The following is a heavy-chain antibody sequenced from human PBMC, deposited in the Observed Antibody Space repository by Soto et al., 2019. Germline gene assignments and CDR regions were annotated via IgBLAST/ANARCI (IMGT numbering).Heavy chain of an antibody. V-gene: IGHV1-2*02. Sequence: GASVKVSCKASGYTFTGYYMHWVRQAPGQGLEGLGWINPNSGGTNYAQKFQGRVTMTRDTSISTAYMELSRLRSDDTAVYYCARVDFWSGRPFDYWGQGTLVTVSS. CDR2: INPNSGGT. D-gene: IGHD3-3*01. CDR3: ARVDFWSGRPFDY. J-gene: IGHJ4*02. CDR1: GYTFTGYY.